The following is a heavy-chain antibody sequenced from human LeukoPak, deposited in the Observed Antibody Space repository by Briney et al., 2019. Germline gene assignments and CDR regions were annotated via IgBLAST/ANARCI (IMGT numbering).Heavy chain of an antibody. J-gene: IGHJ4*02. D-gene: IGHD3-3*02. Sequence: SETLSLTCTFSGDSIRSYYWSWIRQPPGKGLEWLGYIYYSGTTNYNPSLKSRLTMSLDTSKKHLSLRLTSVSAADTAVYYCARHLRSFPDYWGQGTLVTVSS. CDR2: IYYSGTT. CDR1: GDSIRSYY. CDR3: ARHLRSFPDY. V-gene: IGHV4-59*08.